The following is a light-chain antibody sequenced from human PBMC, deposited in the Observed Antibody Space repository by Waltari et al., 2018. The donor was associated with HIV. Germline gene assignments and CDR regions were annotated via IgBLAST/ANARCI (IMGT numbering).Light chain of an antibody. CDR2: EAV. CDR3: CSYVASSMNVI. CDR1: SSNDGAYNL. Sequence: QPALTQHPSVSGAPGRQTIISCSGTSSNDGAYNLVSCYHKQHAETPKLLIYEAVTRPSGVANRFSGSTSGNTASLTIFGRQAADDADYYCCSYVASSMNVIFGGGTKLTVL. J-gene: IGLJ2*01. V-gene: IGLV2-23*01.